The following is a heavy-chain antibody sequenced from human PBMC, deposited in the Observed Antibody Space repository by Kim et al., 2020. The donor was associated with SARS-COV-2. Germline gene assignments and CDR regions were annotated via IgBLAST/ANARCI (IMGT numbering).Heavy chain of an antibody. CDR2: VFDSGST. Sequence: SETLSLTCTVSGGSISYYYWSWIRQPPGKGLEWIGYVFDSGSTNYNPSLKSRVTISLDTSKKQFSLQLTSVTAADTAVYYCARGKYYYDGSGNPRFWYFDRLGRATLVPFPS. D-gene: IGHD3-22*01. CDR3: ARGKYYYDGSGNPRFWYFDR. V-gene: IGHV4-59*01. J-gene: IGHJ2*01. CDR1: GGSISYYY.